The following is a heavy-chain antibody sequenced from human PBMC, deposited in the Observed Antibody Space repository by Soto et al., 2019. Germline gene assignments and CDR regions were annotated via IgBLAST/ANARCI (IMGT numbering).Heavy chain of an antibody. CDR3: AHRVLRAVFGLVTTTAIYFDF. Sequence: QITLNESGPTVVKPTETLTLTCTFSGFSLTTSGVGVGWVRQSPGKAPEWLAFIYWDDDKRYSTSRKSRLTITKDTSKNQVVLTMANVDPADTATYYCAHRVLRAVFGLVTTTAIYFDFWGQGTPVVVSS. D-gene: IGHD3-3*01. CDR2: IYWDDDK. J-gene: IGHJ4*02. CDR1: GFSLTTSGVG. V-gene: IGHV2-5*02.